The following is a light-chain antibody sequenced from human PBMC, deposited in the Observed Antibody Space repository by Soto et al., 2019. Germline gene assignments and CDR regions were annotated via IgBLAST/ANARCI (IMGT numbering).Light chain of an antibody. Sequence: EIVLTQSPAILSLSPGERATLSCRASQSVSSYLAWYQQKPGQAPRLLIYDASNRATGIPARFSGSGSGTDFTLTISSLEPEDVAVYYCPQRSDWPPLTFGGGTKVELK. CDR2: DAS. CDR3: PQRSDWPPLT. CDR1: QSVSSY. V-gene: IGKV3-11*01. J-gene: IGKJ4*01.